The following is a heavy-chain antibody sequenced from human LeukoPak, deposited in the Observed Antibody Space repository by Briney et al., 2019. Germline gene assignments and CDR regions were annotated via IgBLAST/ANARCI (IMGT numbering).Heavy chain of an antibody. CDR1: GFTFSSYG. CDR2: IRYDGSNK. J-gene: IGHJ6*03. D-gene: IGHD3-9*01. V-gene: IGHV3-30*02. Sequence: PGGSLRLSCAASGFTFSSYGMHWVRQAPGKGLEWVAFIRYDGSNKYYADSVKGRFTISRDNSKNTLYLQMNSLRAEDTAVYYCAKDGYDILTGYYVYYYYYMDVWGKGTTVTVSS. CDR3: AKDGYDILTGYYVYYYYYMDV.